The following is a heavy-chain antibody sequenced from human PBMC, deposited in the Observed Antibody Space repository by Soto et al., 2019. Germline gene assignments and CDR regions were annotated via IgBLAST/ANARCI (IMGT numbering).Heavy chain of an antibody. CDR2: ISAYNGNT. CDR3: ARERGAPGLIWFGELSPLGY. V-gene: IGHV1-18*01. J-gene: IGHJ4*02. D-gene: IGHD3-10*01. CDR1: GYTFTSYG. Sequence: AASVKVSCKASGYTFTSYGISWVRQAPGQGLEWMGWISAYNGNTNYAQKLQGRVTMTTDTSTSTAYMELRSLRSDDTAVYYCARERGAPGLIWFGELSPLGYWGQGTRVTVSS.